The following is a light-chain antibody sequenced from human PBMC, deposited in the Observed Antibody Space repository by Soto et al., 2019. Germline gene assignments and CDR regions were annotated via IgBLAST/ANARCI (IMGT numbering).Light chain of an antibody. CDR3: QQRSNWPIT. CDR1: QSVVDNY. Sequence: EIVLTQSPGTLSMSPGKIATLYCSASQSVVDNYLAWYQQKPGQAPRLLIYGASNRATGIPARFSGSGSGTDFTLTISSLEPEDFAVYYCQQRSNWPITFGQGTRLEIK. CDR2: GAS. J-gene: IGKJ5*01. V-gene: IGKV3-11*01.